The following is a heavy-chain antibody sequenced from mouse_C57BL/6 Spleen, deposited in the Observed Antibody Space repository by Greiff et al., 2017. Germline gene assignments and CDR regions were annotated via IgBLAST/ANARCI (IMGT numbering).Heavy chain of an antibody. CDR2: ISGGGGNT. V-gene: IGHV5-9*01. CDR1: GFTFSSYT. J-gene: IGHJ4*01. CDR3: ARHHDSLAYAMDD. D-gene: IGHD2-4*01. Sequence: EVHLVESGGGLVKPGASLKLSCAASGFTFSSYTMSWVRQTPEKRLEWVATISGGGGNTYYPDSVKGRFTISRDNAKNTLYLQMSSLKSEDTALYYCARHHDSLAYAMDDWGQGTSVTVSS.